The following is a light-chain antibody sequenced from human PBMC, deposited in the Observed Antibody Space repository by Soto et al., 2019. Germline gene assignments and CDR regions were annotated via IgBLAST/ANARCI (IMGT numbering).Light chain of an antibody. J-gene: IGLJ1*01. CDR1: SSNIGGNS. CDR2: DDN. CDR3: GSWDSSLSAYV. Sequence: QSVLTQPPSVSAATGLKVTISCSGSSSNIGGNSVSWYQQLPGTAPKLLIYDDNKRPSGIPDRFSGSKSGTSATLGITGFQTGDEADYYCGSWDSSLSAYVFGTGTKVTVL. V-gene: IGLV1-51*01.